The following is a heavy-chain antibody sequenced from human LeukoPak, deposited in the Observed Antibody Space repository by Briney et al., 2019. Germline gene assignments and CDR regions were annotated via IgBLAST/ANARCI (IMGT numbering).Heavy chain of an antibody. CDR3: ARIEDRGAAFDS. D-gene: IGHD3-22*01. CDR1: GFTFSSYW. Sequence: PGGSLRLSCAASGFTFSSYWMHWVRQVLGEGLVWVSRTNTDGRTTSYADSVKGRFTISRDNAKNMLYLQMNSLRVEDTAVYYCARIEDRGAAFDSWGQGVLVTVSS. CDR2: TNTDGRTT. J-gene: IGHJ4*02. V-gene: IGHV3-74*01.